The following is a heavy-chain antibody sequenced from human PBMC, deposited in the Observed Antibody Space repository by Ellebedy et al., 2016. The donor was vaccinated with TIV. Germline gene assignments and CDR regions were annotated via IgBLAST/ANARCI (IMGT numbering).Heavy chain of an antibody. J-gene: IGHJ4*02. CDR2: INNGGRTT. D-gene: IGHD3-10*01. CDR3: AKDSGRSGWISDY. CDR1: GITFSNYA. V-gene: IGHV3-23*01. Sequence: PGGSLRLSCAVSGITFSNYAMNWVCQAQGKGMAWVSGINNGGRTTFYADSVKGRFTISRDSSKNTLYLQMNSLRVEETCVYYCAKDSGRSGWISDYWGQGTLVTVAS.